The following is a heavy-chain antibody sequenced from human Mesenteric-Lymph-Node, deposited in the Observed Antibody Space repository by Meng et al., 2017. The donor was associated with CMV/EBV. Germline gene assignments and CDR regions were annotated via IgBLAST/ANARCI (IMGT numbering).Heavy chain of an antibody. CDR2: ISYDGSNK. CDR1: GFTFSSYA. CDR3: AKPSFSDTSGFYYVRPFDS. Sequence: GESLKISCAASGFTFSSYAMHWVRQAPGKGLEWVAVISYDGSNKYYADSVKGRFTISRDNSKNTFYLQMSSLRAEDTALYYCAKPSFSDTSGFYYVRPFDSWGQGSLVTVSS. V-gene: IGHV3-30*04. D-gene: IGHD3-22*01. J-gene: IGHJ4*02.